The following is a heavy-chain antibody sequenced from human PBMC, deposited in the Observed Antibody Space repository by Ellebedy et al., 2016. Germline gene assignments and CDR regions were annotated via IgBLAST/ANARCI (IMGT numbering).Heavy chain of an antibody. V-gene: IGHV3-30-3*01. D-gene: IGHD2-15*01. Sequence: GESLKISXAASGFTFSSYAMHWVRQAPGKGLEWVAVISYDGSNKYYADSVKGRFTISRDNAKNSLYLQMNSLRAEDTAVYYCARADCSGGSCYSWGQGTLVTVSS. CDR3: ARADCSGGSCYS. J-gene: IGHJ4*02. CDR2: ISYDGSNK. CDR1: GFTFSSYA.